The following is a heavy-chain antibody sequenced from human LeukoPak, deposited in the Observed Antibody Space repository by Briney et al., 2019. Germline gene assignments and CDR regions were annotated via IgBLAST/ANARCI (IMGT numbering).Heavy chain of an antibody. Sequence: GGSLRLSCAASGFTFSSYSMNWVRQAPGKGLEWVSYISSSSSTIYYADSVKSRFTISRDNAKNSLYLQMNSLRAEDTAVYYCARTDRSITMIVVVILFDYWGQGTLVTVSS. CDR1: GFTFSSYS. J-gene: IGHJ4*02. D-gene: IGHD3-22*01. CDR2: ISSSSSTI. CDR3: ARTDRSITMIVVVILFDY. V-gene: IGHV3-48*04.